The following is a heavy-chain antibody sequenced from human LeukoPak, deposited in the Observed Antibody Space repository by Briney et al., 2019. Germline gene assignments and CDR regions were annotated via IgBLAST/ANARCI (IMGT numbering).Heavy chain of an antibody. CDR2: SYYSGST. CDR1: GGSISSYY. V-gene: IGHV4-59*08. CDR3: ARLGIGVVPSAMLGDYYFDY. Sequence: PSDTLSLTCTVSGGSISSYYWSWIRQPTGKGLECIGYSYYSGSTKYNPSLKSRVTISVDTSKSQFSLKLTSVTAADTAVYYCARLGIGVVPSAMLGDYYFDYWGQGTLVTVSS. J-gene: IGHJ4*02. D-gene: IGHD2-2*01.